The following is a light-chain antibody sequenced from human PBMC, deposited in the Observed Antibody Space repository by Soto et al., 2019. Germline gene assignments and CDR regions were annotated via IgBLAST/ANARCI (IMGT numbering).Light chain of an antibody. CDR2: AAS. V-gene: IGKV1-39*01. CDR1: QNIRSY. J-gene: IGKJ2*01. Sequence: DIQMTQSPSSLSASVGDRVTITCRASQNIRSYLNWYQQKPGKAPKLLIHAASSLHTGVPPRFSGSGSGTDFTLIIRSLQPEDFATYYCQQSYRTPKYTFGQGTKLEIK. CDR3: QQSYRTPKYT.